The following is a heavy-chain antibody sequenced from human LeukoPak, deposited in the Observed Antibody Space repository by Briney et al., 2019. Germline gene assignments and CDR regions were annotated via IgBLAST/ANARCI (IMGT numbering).Heavy chain of an antibody. D-gene: IGHD5-12*01. CDR3: AKEYSGYDFDY. J-gene: IGHJ4*02. CDR2: TSGSGVNS. CDR1: GFTIRSYD. Sequence: GGSLRLSCAASGFTIRSYDMTWVRQAPGKGLEWVAATSGSGVNSYYADSVRGRFTVSRDNSQNTLYLQMDSLRAEDTALYYCAKEYSGYDFDYWGQGTLVTDSS. V-gene: IGHV3-23*01.